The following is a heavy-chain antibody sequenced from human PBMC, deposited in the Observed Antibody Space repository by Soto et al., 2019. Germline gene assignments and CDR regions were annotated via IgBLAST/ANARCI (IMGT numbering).Heavy chain of an antibody. V-gene: IGHV4-39*01. CDR2: IYYSGST. D-gene: IGHD5-18*01. CDR1: GGSISSSSYY. CDR3: ARHVRSRWGYLLFDY. J-gene: IGHJ4*02. Sequence: QLQLQESGPGLVKPSETLSLTCTVSGGSISSSSYYWGWIRQPPGKGLEWIGSIYYSGSTYYNPSLKSRVTISVDTSKNQFSLKLSSVTAADTAVYYCARHVRSRWGYLLFDYWGQGPLVTVSS.